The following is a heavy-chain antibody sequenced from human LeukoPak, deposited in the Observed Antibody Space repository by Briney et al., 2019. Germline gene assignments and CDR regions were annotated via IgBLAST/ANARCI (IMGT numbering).Heavy chain of an antibody. Sequence: SETLSLTCTVSGGSFSSSSYYWGWIRQPPGKGLEWIGSFYYSGSTNYNPSLKSRVTISVDTSKNQFSLKLSSVTAADTAVYYCARGAVWYLFDYWGQGNPGHRLL. D-gene: IGHD6-13*01. V-gene: IGHV4-39*07. CDR2: FYYSGST. CDR1: GGSFSSSSYY. CDR3: ARGAVWYLFDY. J-gene: IGHJ4*02.